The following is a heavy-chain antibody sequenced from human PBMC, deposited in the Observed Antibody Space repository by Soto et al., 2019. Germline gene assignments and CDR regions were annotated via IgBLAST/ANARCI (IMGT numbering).Heavy chain of an antibody. D-gene: IGHD1-26*01. CDR1: GFSLPTDRVG. CDR2: IYWDDSK. Sequence: QITLKESGPTLVKPTQTLTLTCTFSGFSLPTDRVGVGWIRQPPGKALEWLAVIYWDDSKTYRPSLKSRLTITKDTSKNQVALTMTDMDPVDTATSYCAYAYGGRSLYWGQGTLVTVSS. V-gene: IGHV2-5*02. J-gene: IGHJ4*02. CDR3: AYAYGGRSLY.